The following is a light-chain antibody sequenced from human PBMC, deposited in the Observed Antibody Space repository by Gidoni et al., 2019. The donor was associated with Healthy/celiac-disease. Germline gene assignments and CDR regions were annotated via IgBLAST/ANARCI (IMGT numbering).Light chain of an antibody. CDR2: PPS. V-gene: IGKV1-39*01. CDR3: QQSYTTPPT. Sequence: DIQMTQSPPSLSASVGDRVTITCRASQSIGTFLNWYQQKSGKAPRLLIYPPSSFQSGVPSRFSGTGSGTDFTLTISSLQLVATYYCQQSYTTPPTFGQGTKLEIK. CDR1: QSIGTF. J-gene: IGKJ2*01.